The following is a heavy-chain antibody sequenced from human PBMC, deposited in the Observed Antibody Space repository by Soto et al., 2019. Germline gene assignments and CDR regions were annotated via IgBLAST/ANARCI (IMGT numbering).Heavy chain of an antibody. D-gene: IGHD6-19*01. J-gene: IGHJ3*02. CDR1: GFTFGDYW. V-gene: IGHV3-7*01. CDR3: ARSLGWRDAFDI. CDR2: IKGDGSEK. Sequence: GGSLRLSCAASGFTFGDYWMSWVRQAPGEGLEWVANIKGDGSEKYYVDSVKGRFTISRDNAKNSLYLQVSSLRVEDTAVYYCARSLGWRDAFDIWAQGTMVTVS.